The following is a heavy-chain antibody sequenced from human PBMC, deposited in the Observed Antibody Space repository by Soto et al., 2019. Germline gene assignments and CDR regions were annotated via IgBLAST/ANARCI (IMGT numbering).Heavy chain of an antibody. CDR2: IYPGDSDT. J-gene: IGHJ6*02. V-gene: IGHV5-51*01. CDR3: ARHAIRSCYYYGMDV. Sequence: PGESLKISCKGSGYSFTSYWIGWVRQMPGKGLEWMGIIYPGDSDTRYSPSFQGQVTISADKSISTAYLQWSSLKASDTAMYYCARHAIRSCYYYGMDVWGQGTTVTVSS. CDR1: GYSFTSYW.